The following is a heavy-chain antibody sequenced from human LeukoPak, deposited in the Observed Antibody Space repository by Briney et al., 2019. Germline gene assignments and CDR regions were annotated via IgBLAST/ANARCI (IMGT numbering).Heavy chain of an antibody. CDR3: AREIRRYYDSSGYPHYCFDY. D-gene: IGHD3-22*01. J-gene: IGHJ4*02. V-gene: IGHV1-18*01. CDR2: ISAYNGNT. Sequence: ASVKVSCKASGYTFTSYGISWVRQAPGQGLEWMGWISAYNGNTNYAQKLQGRVTMTTDTSTSTAYMELRSLRSDDTAVYYCAREIRRYYDSSGYPHYCFDYWGQGTLVTVSS. CDR1: GYTFTSYG.